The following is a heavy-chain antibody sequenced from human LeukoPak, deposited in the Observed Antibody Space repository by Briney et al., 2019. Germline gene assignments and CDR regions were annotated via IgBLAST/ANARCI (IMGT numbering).Heavy chain of an antibody. J-gene: IGHJ4*02. Sequence: GGSLRLSCAASGFTFSSYAMHWVRQAPGKGLEWVAVISYDGSNKYYADSVKGRFTISRDNSKNTLYLQMNSLRAEDTAVYYCAKGRWLQSRSGYFDYWGQGTLVTVSS. D-gene: IGHD5-24*01. CDR1: GFTFSSYA. V-gene: IGHV3-30-3*01. CDR2: ISYDGSNK. CDR3: AKGRWLQSRSGYFDY.